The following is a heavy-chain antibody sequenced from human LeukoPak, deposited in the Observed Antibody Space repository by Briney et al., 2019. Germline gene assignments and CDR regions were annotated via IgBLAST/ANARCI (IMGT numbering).Heavy chain of an antibody. Sequence: GGSLRLSCAASGFTFSSYWMHWVRQAPGKGLVWVSRINSDGSSTTYADSVKGRFTISRDNAKNTVYLQMNSLRVEDTAVYYCATDSGHAFYYWGQGTMVTVSS. J-gene: IGHJ3*01. CDR3: ATDSGHAFYY. CDR1: GFTFSSYW. V-gene: IGHV3-74*01. D-gene: IGHD3-10*01. CDR2: INSDGSST.